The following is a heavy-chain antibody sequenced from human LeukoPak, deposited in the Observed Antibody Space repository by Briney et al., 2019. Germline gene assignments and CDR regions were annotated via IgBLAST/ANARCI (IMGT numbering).Heavy chain of an antibody. CDR3: ARGSPMLRGRPFDY. J-gene: IGHJ4*02. Sequence: GGSLRLSCAASGFTVSSNYMSWVRQAPGKGLEWVSVIYSGGSTYYADSVKGRFTISRDNSRNTLYLQMNSLRAEDTAVYYCARGSPMLRGRPFDYWGQGTLVTVSS. V-gene: IGHV3-53*01. CDR1: GFTVSSNY. CDR2: IYSGGST. D-gene: IGHD3-10*01.